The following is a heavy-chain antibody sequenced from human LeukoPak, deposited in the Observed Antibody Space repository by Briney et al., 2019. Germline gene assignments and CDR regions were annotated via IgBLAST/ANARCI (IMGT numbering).Heavy chain of an antibody. V-gene: IGHV4-34*01. CDR3: ARDFGFWSGYSSFDY. CDR2: INHSGST. CDR1: GGSFSGYY. D-gene: IGHD3-3*01. J-gene: IGHJ4*02. Sequence: SETLSLTCVVYGGSFSGYYWSWIRQPPGKGLEWIGDINHSGSTNYNPSLKSRVTISVDTSKNQFSLKLSSVTAADTAVYYCARDFGFWSGYSSFDYWGQGTLVTVSS.